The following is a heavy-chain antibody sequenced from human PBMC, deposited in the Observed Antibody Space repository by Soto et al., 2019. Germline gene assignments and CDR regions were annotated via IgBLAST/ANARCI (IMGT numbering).Heavy chain of an antibody. D-gene: IGHD4-17*01. V-gene: IGHV3-33*01. CDR2: IWYDGSNK. CDR1: GFTFSSYG. J-gene: IGHJ6*03. CDR3: ARDPGLGYGDFGAYYYYMDV. Sequence: QVQLVESGGGVVQPGRSLRLSCAASGFTFSSYGMHWVRQAPGKGLEWVAVIWYDGSNKYYADSVKGRFTISRDNSKNTLYLQMNSLRAEDTAVYYCARDPGLGYGDFGAYYYYMDVWGKGTTVTVSS.